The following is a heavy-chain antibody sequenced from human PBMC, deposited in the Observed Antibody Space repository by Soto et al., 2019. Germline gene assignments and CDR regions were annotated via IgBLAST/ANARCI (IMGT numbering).Heavy chain of an antibody. Sequence: KISCKASGFTFTSSAMQWVRQARGQRLEWIGWIVVGSGNTNYAQKFQERVTITRDMSTSTAYMELSSLRSEDTAVYYCAATLNLRGYSGYDYYYYYMDVWGKGTTVTVSS. V-gene: IGHV1-58*02. CDR2: IVVGSGNT. CDR1: GFTFTSSA. D-gene: IGHD5-12*01. CDR3: AATLNLRGYSGYDYYYYYMDV. J-gene: IGHJ6*03.